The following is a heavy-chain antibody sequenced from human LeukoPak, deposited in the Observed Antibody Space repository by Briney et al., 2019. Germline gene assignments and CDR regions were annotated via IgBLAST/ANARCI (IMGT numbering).Heavy chain of an antibody. V-gene: IGHV4-4*07. Sequence: SETLSLTCTVSGGSINSYYWTWIRQSAEKGLKWIGRIHFSGSTNYNPALKSRVAISLDDSKNQFSLKLRSVTAADTAVYFCARDDSSRDDSSGYHVWGRGTLVTVSS. CDR1: GGSINSYY. D-gene: IGHD3-22*01. CDR2: IHFSGST. J-gene: IGHJ4*02. CDR3: ARDDSSRDDSSGYHV.